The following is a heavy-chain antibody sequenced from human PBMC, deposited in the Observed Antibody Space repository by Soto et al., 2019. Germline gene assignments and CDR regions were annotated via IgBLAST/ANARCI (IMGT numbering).Heavy chain of an antibody. D-gene: IGHD2-21*02. CDR1: GFTFSSYS. CDR2: ISSNSSYI. J-gene: IGHJ4*02. V-gene: IGHV3-21*01. CDR3: ARDSADGGDCYTY. Sequence: TGGSLRLSCAASGFTFSSYSMNWVRQAPGKGLEWVSSISSNSSYIYYADSVKGRFTISRDNAKNSLYLQMNSLRAEDTAVYYCARDSADGGDCYTYWGQGTLVTVSS.